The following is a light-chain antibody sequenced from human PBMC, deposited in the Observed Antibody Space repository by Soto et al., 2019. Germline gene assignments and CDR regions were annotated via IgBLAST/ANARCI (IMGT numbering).Light chain of an antibody. Sequence: EIVLTQSPATLSLSPGERATLSCRASQSVSSYLAWYQQKPGRAPRLVISDGSNRVTDIPARFSGSGSGTDFTLTISSLEPEDSAVYYCQQRSSWPRTFGQGTKLEIK. CDR1: QSVSSY. CDR3: QQRSSWPRT. V-gene: IGKV3-11*01. J-gene: IGKJ2*01. CDR2: DGS.